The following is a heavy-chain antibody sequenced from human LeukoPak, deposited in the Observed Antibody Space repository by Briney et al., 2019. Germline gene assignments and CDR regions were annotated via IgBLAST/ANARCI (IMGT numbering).Heavy chain of an antibody. Sequence: SETLSLTCTVSGGPISSSSYYWVWIRQPPGTGLEWIGSIYYSEVTFYNPSLKSRVTESVDTSKNQFSLKLSSVTAADTAVYYCASFHRHRTDYWGQGTLVTVSS. CDR1: GGPISSSSYY. CDR2: IYYSEVT. CDR3: ASFHRHRTDY. J-gene: IGHJ4*02. V-gene: IGHV4-39*01.